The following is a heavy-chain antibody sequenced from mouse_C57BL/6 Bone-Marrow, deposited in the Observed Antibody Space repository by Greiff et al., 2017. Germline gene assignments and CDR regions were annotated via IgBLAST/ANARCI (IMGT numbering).Heavy chain of an antibody. CDR1: GFSLSTFGMG. J-gene: IGHJ2*01. D-gene: IGHD2-1*01. V-gene: IGHV8-8*01. CDR2: TWWDDDK. Sequence: QVTLKVSGPGILQPSQTLSLSCSFSGFSLSTFGMGVGWIRQPSGKGLEWLAHTWWDDDKYYNPALKSRLTISKDTSKNQVFLKSANVDTADAATYYCARSNPCYFDYWGQGTTLTVSS. CDR3: ARSNPCYFDY.